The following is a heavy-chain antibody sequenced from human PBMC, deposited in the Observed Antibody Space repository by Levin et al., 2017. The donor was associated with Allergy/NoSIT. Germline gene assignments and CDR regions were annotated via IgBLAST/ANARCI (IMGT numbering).Heavy chain of an antibody. CDR1: GFSFSNYA. CDR3: AQDPNGDYVGAFDF. Sequence: GGSLRLSCAASGFSFSNYAMTWVRQAPGKGLEWLSSITGSGSGTQYADSVRGRFTVSRDNSKNALYLQLNSLRAEDTAVYYCAQDPNGDYVGAFDFWGQGTMVTVSS. CDR2: ITGSGSGT. J-gene: IGHJ3*01. V-gene: IGHV3-23*01. D-gene: IGHD4-17*01.